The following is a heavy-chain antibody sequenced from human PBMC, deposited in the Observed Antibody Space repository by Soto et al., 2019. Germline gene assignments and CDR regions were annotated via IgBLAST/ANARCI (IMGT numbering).Heavy chain of an antibody. J-gene: IGHJ5*02. CDR3: ARVGCYYGSGSQYNWFDP. CDR2: IYYSGST. D-gene: IGHD3-10*01. V-gene: IGHV4-31*03. CDR1: GDSISRGGYY. Sequence: PSETLSVTCTVCGDSISRGGYYCRWIRQHPGKGLEWIGYIYYSGSTYYNPSLKSRVTISVDTSKNQFSLKLSSLRSEDTAVYYCARVGCYYGSGSQYNWFDPWGQGTLVTVSS.